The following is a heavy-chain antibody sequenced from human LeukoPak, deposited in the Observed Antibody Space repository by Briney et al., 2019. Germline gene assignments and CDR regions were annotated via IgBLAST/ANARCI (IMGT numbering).Heavy chain of an antibody. CDR2: VYYSGST. J-gene: IGHJ5*02. D-gene: IGHD4-17*01. Sequence: SETLSLTCAVSGGSINSSSSFWGWLRQPPGKGLEWIGSVYYSGSTYYNPSLKSRVTISVDTSKNQFSLKLSSVTAADTAVYYCARVEGTTVTTGWFDPWGQGTLVTVSS. V-gene: IGHV4-39*07. CDR1: GGSINSSSSF. CDR3: ARVEGTTVTTGWFDP.